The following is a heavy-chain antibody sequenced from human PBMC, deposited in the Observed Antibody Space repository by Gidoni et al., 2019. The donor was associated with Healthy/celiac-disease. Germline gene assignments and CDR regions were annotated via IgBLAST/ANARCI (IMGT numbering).Heavy chain of an antibody. D-gene: IGHD5-18*01. V-gene: IGHV3-20*04. J-gene: IGHJ4*02. CDR2: INWNGVST. CDR1: GVTFEDYG. Sequence: EVQLVESGGGVVRPGGSLRLSCAASGVTFEDYGMTWVRQAPGKGLEWVSGINWNGVSTGYADSVKGRFTISRDNAKNSLYLQMNSLRAEDSVLYYFVRDSSYSYGYGFDYWGPGTLVTVSS. CDR3: VRDSSYSYGYGFDY.